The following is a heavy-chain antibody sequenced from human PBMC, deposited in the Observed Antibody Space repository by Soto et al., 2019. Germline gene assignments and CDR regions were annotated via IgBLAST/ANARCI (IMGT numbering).Heavy chain of an antibody. CDR3: AKRSEYSTNGVFYTFDY. CDR2: ISYDGSNK. Sequence: GGSLRLSCAASGFTFSSYGMHWVRQAPGKGLEWVAVISYDGSNKYYADSVKGRFTISRDNSKNTLYLQMNSLRAEDTAVYYCAKRSEYSTNGVFYTFDYWGQGTLVTVSS. V-gene: IGHV3-30*18. CDR1: GFTFSSYG. D-gene: IGHD2-8*01. J-gene: IGHJ4*02.